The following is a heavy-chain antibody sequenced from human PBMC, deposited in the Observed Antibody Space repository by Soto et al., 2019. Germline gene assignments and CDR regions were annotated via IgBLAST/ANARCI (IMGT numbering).Heavy chain of an antibody. Sequence: GGSLRLSCAASGFTLSSYGMHWVRQAPGKGLEWVAVIWYDGSNKYYADSVKGRFTISRDNSKNTLYLQMNSLRAEDTAVYYCARLHYDYVRGVGAFDIWGQGTMVTVSS. D-gene: IGHD3-16*01. CDR3: ARLHYDYVRGVGAFDI. CDR2: IWYDGSNK. J-gene: IGHJ3*02. V-gene: IGHV3-33*01. CDR1: GFTLSSYG.